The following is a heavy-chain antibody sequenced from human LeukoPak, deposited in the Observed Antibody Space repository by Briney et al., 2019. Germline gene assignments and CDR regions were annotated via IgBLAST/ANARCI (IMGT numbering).Heavy chain of an antibody. CDR3: AREGSSSWGDAFDI. V-gene: IGHV4-4*07. Sequence: SETLSLTCTVSGGSISSYYWSWIRQPAGKGLEWIGRIYTSGSTNYNPSLKSRATMSVDTSKNQFSLKLSSVTAADTAVYYCAREGSSSWGDAFDIWGQGTMVTVSS. CDR1: GGSISSYY. J-gene: IGHJ3*02. CDR2: IYTSGST. D-gene: IGHD6-13*01.